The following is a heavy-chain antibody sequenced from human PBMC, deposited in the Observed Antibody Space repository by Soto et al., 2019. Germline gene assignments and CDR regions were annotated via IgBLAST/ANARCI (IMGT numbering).Heavy chain of an antibody. D-gene: IGHD2-2*02. CDR2: INAGNGET. Sequence: ASVKVSCKASGYTFTTYTIQWVRQAPGQRLEWMGWINAGNGETKYSQNFQGRVTITRDTSASTAYMELNSLRSEDTAVYYCARSTTSCYSLCWFDPGGKGTLVTVSS. V-gene: IGHV1-3*01. CDR3: ARSTTSCYSLCWFDP. CDR1: GYTFTTYT. J-gene: IGHJ5*02.